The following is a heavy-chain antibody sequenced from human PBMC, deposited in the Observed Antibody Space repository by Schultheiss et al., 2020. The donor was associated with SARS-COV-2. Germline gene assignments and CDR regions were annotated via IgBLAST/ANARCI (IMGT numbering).Heavy chain of an antibody. J-gene: IGHJ3*02. D-gene: IGHD6-6*01. Sequence: GGSLRLSCAASGFTFSSYAMSWVRQAPGKGLDWVSAISGSCGSTYYEDSVKGRFTISRDISKNTLYLQMNSLRAEDTAVYYCAKDSSRRYSSSSGSAFDIWGQGTMVTVSS. CDR1: GFTFSSYA. CDR2: ISGSCGST. CDR3: AKDSSRRYSSSSGSAFDI. V-gene: IGHV3-23*01.